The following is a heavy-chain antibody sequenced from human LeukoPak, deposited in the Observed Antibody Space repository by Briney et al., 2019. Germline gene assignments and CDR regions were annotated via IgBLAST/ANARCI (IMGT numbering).Heavy chain of an antibody. V-gene: IGHV3-21*04. D-gene: IGHD4-17*01. CDR2: ISSSSSYI. J-gene: IGHJ6*03. CDR1: GFTFSSYS. Sequence: GGSLRLSCAASGFTFSSYSMNWVRQAPGKGLEWVSSISSSSSYIYYADSVKGRFTISRDNAKNSLYLQMNSLRAEDTAVYYCARAAMTTVTTVAYYYMDVWGKGTTVTVSS. CDR3: ARAAMTTVTTVAYYYMDV.